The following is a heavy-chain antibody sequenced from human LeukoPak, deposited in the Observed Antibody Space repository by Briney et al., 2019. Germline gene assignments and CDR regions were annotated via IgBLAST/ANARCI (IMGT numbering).Heavy chain of an antibody. CDR2: INPNSGGT. CDR3: ARGGYCSSTSCYPYYYYGMDV. Sequence: GASVKVSCKASGYTFTGYYMHWVRQAPGQGLEWMGRINPNSGGTNYAQKFQGRVTMTRDTSISTAYMELSRLRSDDTAVYYCARGGYCSSTSCYPYYYYGMDVWGQGTTVTVSS. V-gene: IGHV1-2*06. J-gene: IGHJ6*02. CDR1: GYTFTGYY. D-gene: IGHD2-2*01.